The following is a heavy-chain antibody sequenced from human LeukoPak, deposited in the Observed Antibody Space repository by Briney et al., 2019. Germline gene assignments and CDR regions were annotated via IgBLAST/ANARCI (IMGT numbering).Heavy chain of an antibody. D-gene: IGHD1-14*01. J-gene: IGHJ4*02. V-gene: IGHV4-34*01. CDR1: GGSFSGYY. Sequence: SETLSLTCAVYGGSFSGYYWSWIRQPPGKGLEWIGEINHSGSTNYNPSLKSRVTISVDTSKNQFSLQLNSVTPEDTAVYYCARYQVSQGRETTPFDYWGQGTLVTVSS. CDR2: INHSGST. CDR3: ARYQVSQGRETTPFDY.